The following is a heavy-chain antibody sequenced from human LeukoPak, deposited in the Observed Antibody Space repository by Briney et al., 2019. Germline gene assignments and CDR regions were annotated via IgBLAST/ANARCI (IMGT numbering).Heavy chain of an antibody. D-gene: IGHD3-3*01. CDR2: VIPIFGTT. CDR3: AKGGDTVFGVVPSFET. V-gene: IGHV1-69*06. Sequence: SVKVSCKASGVNFNSFAFSWVRQAPGQGLEWMGRVIPIFGTTTYAQKFQGRVTITADKSTTTAYMELTSLKSDDTAVYYCAKGGDTVFGVVPSFETWGQGTLVTVSS. CDR1: GVNFNSFA. J-gene: IGHJ5*02.